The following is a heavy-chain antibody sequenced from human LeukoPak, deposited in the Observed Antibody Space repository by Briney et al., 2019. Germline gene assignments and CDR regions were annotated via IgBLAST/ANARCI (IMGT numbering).Heavy chain of an antibody. J-gene: IGHJ6*02. CDR1: GFTFSSYS. D-gene: IGHD3-10*01. CDR2: ISSSSSTI. Sequence: GGSLRLSCAASGFTFSSYSMNWVRQAPGKGLEWVSYISSSSSTIYYADSVKGRFTISRDNAKNSLYLQMNSLRAEDTAVYYCARAVLWFGESHYGMDVWGQGTTVTVSS. CDR3: ARAVLWFGESHYGMDV. V-gene: IGHV3-48*04.